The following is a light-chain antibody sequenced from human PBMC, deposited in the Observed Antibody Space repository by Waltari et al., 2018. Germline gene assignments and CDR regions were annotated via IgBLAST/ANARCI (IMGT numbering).Light chain of an antibody. CDR1: QSVLHSSNNKNY. CDR3: QQYYNAPLT. Sequence: DIVMTQSPASLALSLGERATINCKSSQSVLHSSNNKNYLAWYQQKPGQPPNLLIYWASTREAGVPDRFSGSGSGTDFTLTISSLQAEDVAVYYCQQYYNAPLTCGGGTKVEIK. V-gene: IGKV4-1*01. J-gene: IGKJ4*01. CDR2: WAS.